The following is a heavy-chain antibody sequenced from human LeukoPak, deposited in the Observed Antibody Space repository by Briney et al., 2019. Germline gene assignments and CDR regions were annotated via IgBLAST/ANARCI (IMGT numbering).Heavy chain of an antibody. Sequence: SGPTLVKPTQTLTLTCTFSGFSLSTSGVGVGWIRQPPGKALEWLALIYWNDDKRYNPSLKSRLTITKDTSKNQVVLTMTNMDPVDTATYYCAHRRGGFDAFDIWGQGTMVTVSS. CDR1: GFSLSTSGVG. CDR3: AHRRGGFDAFDI. V-gene: IGHV2-5*01. J-gene: IGHJ3*02. D-gene: IGHD5-12*01. CDR2: IYWNDDK.